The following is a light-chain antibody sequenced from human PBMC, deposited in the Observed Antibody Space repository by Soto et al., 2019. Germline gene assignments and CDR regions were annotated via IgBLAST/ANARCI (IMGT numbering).Light chain of an antibody. CDR3: TSYTRSSTLV. CDR1: SSDVGHYNY. CDR2: DVT. Sequence: QSALTQPASVSGSPGQSMTISCTGTSSDVGHYNYVSWYQQHPGKAPKLMIYDVTIRPSGVSNRFSGSKSGNTASLTISGLQAEDEADYYCTSYTRSSTLVFGTGTKVTAL. J-gene: IGLJ1*01. V-gene: IGLV2-14*03.